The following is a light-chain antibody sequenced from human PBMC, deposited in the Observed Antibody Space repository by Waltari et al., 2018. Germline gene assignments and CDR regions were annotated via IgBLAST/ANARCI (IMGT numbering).Light chain of an antibody. CDR2: TAS. Sequence: IQMNQSPPALSASVGDRVAITCRASQSISDYLHWYQQKPGKAPRVLIYTASSLQRGVPTRFSGSGSGTEFTLTISTLQPEDAATYYCQQSYSSPWTFGQGTKVEIK. CDR3: QQSYSSPWT. V-gene: IGKV1-39*01. CDR1: QSISDY. J-gene: IGKJ1*01.